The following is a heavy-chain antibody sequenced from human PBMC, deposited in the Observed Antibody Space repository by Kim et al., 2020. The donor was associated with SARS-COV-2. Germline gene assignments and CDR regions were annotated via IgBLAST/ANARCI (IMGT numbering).Heavy chain of an antibody. D-gene: IGHD6-13*01. V-gene: IGHV4-39*02. Sequence: SETLSLTCTVSGGSISSSSYYWGWIRQPPGKGLEWIGNIYYSGSTYYNPSLKSRVTISVDTSKNQFSLKLSSVTAADTAVYYCAGEDSSNWTSAYYFSMDVWGQGTTVTVSS. J-gene: IGHJ6*02. CDR2: IYYSGST. CDR3: AGEDSSNWTSAYYFSMDV. CDR1: GGSISSSSYY.